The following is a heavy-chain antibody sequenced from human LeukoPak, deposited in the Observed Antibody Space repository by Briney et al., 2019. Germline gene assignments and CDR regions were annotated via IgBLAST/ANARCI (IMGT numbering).Heavy chain of an antibody. D-gene: IGHD1-26*01. V-gene: IGHV3-7*01. J-gene: IGHJ6*03. CDR2: IKDDGTEK. CDR1: GFTFSNYW. Sequence: GGSLRLSCAASGFTFSNYWMGWVRQPPGKGLQWVANIKDDGTEKYYVDSVKGRFTISRDNAKNSMYLQMNSLRAEDTAVYYCARDRGIVGTTGYYYMDVWGKGTTVTVSS. CDR3: ARDRGIVGTTGYYYMDV.